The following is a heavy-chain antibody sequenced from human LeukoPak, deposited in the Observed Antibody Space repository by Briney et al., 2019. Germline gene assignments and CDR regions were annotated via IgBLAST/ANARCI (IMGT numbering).Heavy chain of an antibody. CDR1: GFTFSSYE. CDR2: ISSSGSTI. Sequence: PGGSLRLSCAASGFTFSSYEMNWVRQAPGKGLEWVSYISSSGSTIYYADSVKGRFTISRDNAKNSLYPQMNSLRAEDTAVYYCARDLAWTSTVTPFGYWGQGTLVTVSS. CDR3: ARDLAWTSTVTPFGY. V-gene: IGHV3-48*03. J-gene: IGHJ4*02. D-gene: IGHD4-17*01.